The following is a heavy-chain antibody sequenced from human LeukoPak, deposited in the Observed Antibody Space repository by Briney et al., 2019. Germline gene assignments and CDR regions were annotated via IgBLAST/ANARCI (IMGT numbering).Heavy chain of an antibody. Sequence: GGSLRLSCATSGFTFRSHAMHWVRQSPGKGLEWVAQIWYDGSNKYYADSVKGRFSVSRDNSKNTLYLQMNSLRVVDTAPYYCAKSVAIYFYYGLDVWGQGTTVTVSS. CDR3: AKSVAIYFYYGLDV. CDR2: IWYDGSNK. D-gene: IGHD3-3*01. CDR1: GFTFRSHA. V-gene: IGHV3-33*06. J-gene: IGHJ6*02.